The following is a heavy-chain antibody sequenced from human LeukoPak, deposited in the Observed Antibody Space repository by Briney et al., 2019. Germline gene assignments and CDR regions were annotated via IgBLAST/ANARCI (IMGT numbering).Heavy chain of an antibody. CDR1: GFTFSSYS. CDR3: ERDMMATIIGFDY. J-gene: IGHJ4*02. D-gene: IGHD5-24*01. CDR2: ISSSSSYI. V-gene: IGHV3-21*03. Sequence: PGGSLRLSCAASGFTFSSYSMNWVRQAPGQGLEWVSSISSSSSYIYYADSVKGRFTISRDNAKNSLYLQMNSLRAEDTAVYYYERDMMATIIGFDYWGQGTLVTVSS.